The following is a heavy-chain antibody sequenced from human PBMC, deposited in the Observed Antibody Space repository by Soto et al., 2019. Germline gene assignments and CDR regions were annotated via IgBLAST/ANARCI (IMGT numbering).Heavy chain of an antibody. D-gene: IGHD3-22*01. CDR2: ISGGGTGT. V-gene: IGHV3-23*01. CDR3: AKGHYYDNVGNWVANQAFDS. J-gene: IGHJ4*02. Sequence: GSLRLSCAVTGFSFNNYAMNWVRQAPGKGLAWVSSISGGGTGTYSAVAVKGRFTISSDKSRNTVYLQMSRLRADDTAVYYCAKGHYYDNVGNWVANQAFDSWGQGSLVTVYS. CDR1: GFSFNNYA.